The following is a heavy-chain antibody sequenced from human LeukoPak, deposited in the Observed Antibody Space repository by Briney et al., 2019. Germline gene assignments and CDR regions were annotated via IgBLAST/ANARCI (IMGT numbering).Heavy chain of an antibody. D-gene: IGHD6-13*01. Sequence: ASVKVSCKASGYTFTGYYMHWVRQAPGQGLEWMGWINPNSGGTNYAQKFQGRVTMTRDTSISTAYMELSRLRSDDTAVYYCARIEVIAAAGVNWFDPWGQGTLVTVSS. J-gene: IGHJ5*02. CDR1: GYTFTGYY. CDR2: INPNSGGT. V-gene: IGHV1-2*02. CDR3: ARIEVIAAAGVNWFDP.